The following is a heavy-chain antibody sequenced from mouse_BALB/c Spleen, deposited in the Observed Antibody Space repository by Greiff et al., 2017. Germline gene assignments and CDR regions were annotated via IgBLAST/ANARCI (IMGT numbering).Heavy chain of an antibody. CDR2: ISYDGSN. CDR1: GYSITSGYY. D-gene: IGHD1-2*01. Sequence: EVKLVESGPGLVKPSQSLSLTCSVTGYSITSGYYWNWIRQFPGNKLEWMGYISYDGSNNYNPSLKNRISITRDTSKNQFFLKLNSVTTEDTATYYCARHYYGSYYFDYWGQGTTLTVSS. CDR3: ARHYYGSYYFDY. V-gene: IGHV3-6*02. J-gene: IGHJ2*01.